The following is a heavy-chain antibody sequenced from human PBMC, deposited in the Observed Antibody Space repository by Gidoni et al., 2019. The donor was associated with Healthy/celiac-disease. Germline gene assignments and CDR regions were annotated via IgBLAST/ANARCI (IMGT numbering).Heavy chain of an antibody. CDR2: IRYDGSNK. CDR3: ARDHYGDYYFDY. V-gene: IGHV3-30*02. D-gene: IGHD4-17*01. CDR1: GFTFSSYG. Sequence: QVQLVESGGGVVQPGGSLRLSCSASGFTFSSYGMHWVRQAPGKGLEWVAFIRYDGSNKYYADSVKGRFTISRDNSKNTLYLQMNSLRAEDTAVYYCARDHYGDYYFDYWGQGTLVTVSS. J-gene: IGHJ4*02.